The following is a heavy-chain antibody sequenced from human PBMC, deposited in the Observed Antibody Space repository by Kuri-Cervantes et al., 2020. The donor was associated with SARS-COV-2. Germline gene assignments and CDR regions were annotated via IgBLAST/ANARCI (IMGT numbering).Heavy chain of an antibody. CDR2: ISYDGSNK. J-gene: IGHJ6*02. CDR1: GFTFSSYA. CDR3: ARAAWGSAGTHYYYYGTDV. Sequence: GESLKISCAASGFTFSSYAMHWVRQAPGKGLEWVAVISYDGSNKYYADSVKGRFTISRDNSKNTLYLQMNSLRAEDTAVYYCARAAWGSAGTHYYYYGTDVWGQGTTVTVSS. D-gene: IGHD6-19*01. V-gene: IGHV3-30-3*01.